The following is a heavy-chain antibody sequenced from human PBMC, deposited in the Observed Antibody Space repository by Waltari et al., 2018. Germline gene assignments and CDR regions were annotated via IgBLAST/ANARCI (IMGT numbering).Heavy chain of an antibody. CDR1: GFTFSSYG. J-gene: IGHJ4*02. CDR3: AKDTIIAAAGLDYFDY. D-gene: IGHD6-13*01. V-gene: IGHV3-30*02. Sequence: QVQLVESGGGVVQPGGSLRLSCAASGFTFSSYGMHWVRQAPGKGLEWVAFIRYDGSNKYYSDSVKGRFTISRDNSKNTLYLQMNSLRAEDTAVYYCAKDTIIAAAGLDYFDYWGQGTLVTVSS. CDR2: IRYDGSNK.